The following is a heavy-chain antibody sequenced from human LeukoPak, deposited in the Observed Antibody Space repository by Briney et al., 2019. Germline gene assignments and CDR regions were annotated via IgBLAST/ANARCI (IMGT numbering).Heavy chain of an antibody. CDR1: GGPFSNYA. V-gene: IGHV1-69*05. Sequence: ASVKVSCKASGGPFSNYAINWVRQAPGQGLEWMGRIIPIFGTTNYAQKLQGRVTMTTDTSTSTAYMELRSLRSDDTAVYYCARVKLGNDAFDIWGQGTMVTVSS. CDR2: IIPIFGTT. CDR3: ARVKLGNDAFDI. J-gene: IGHJ3*02. D-gene: IGHD7-27*01.